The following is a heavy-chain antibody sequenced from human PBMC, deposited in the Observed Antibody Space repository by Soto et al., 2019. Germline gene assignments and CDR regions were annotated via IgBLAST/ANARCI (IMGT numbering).Heavy chain of an antibody. Sequence: SVKVSCKRSGGTFSSYALSWVRQAPGQGLVWMGGIIPIFGTANYAQKYQGRVTINPDATMRTAYMELSSLRSEGTSVYYCARGVELRSAFGIRSQRKIVTVSS. V-gene: IGHV1-69*13. CDR3: ARGVELRSAFGI. D-gene: IGHD1-7*01. CDR1: GGTFSSYA. J-gene: IGHJ3*02. CDR2: IIPIFGTA.